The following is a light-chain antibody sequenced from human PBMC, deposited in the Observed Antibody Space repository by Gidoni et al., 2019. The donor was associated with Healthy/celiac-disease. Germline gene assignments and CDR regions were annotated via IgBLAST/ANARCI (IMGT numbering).Light chain of an antibody. CDR1: SSNIGINY. CDR2: RNN. V-gene: IGLV1-47*01. CDR3: AAWDDSLSGPWV. J-gene: IGLJ3*02. Sequence: HSGPTLPPPASRTPGQRVTIPCSGSSSNIGINYVYRYQQLPGTAPKLLIHRNNHRPSGVPDRFSGSKSGTSASLAISGLRSEDEADYYCAAWDDSLSGPWVFGGGTELTVL.